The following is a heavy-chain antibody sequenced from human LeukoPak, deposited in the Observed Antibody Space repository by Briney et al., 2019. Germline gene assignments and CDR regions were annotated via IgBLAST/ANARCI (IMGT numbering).Heavy chain of an antibody. Sequence: GGSLRLSCAASGFTVSSYAMHWVRQAPGKGLEWVAVISYDGSNQYYADSVKGRFTISRDNSKNTLYLQMNSLRAEDTAVYYCARDRYSYGCFDYWGQGTLVTVSS. CDR3: ARDRYSYGCFDY. J-gene: IGHJ4*02. V-gene: IGHV3-30-3*01. D-gene: IGHD5-18*01. CDR1: GFTVSSYA. CDR2: ISYDGSNQ.